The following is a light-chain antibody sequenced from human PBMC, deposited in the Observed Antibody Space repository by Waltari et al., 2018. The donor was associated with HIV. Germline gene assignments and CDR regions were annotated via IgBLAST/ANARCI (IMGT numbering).Light chain of an antibody. CDR2: WAS. CDR1: QSVLYSSNNKNF. Sequence: DIVMTQSPDSLAVSLGERATINCKSSQSVLYSSNNKNFLAWYQQKPRQPPKLLIYWASTRESGVPDRFSGSGSGTDFTLTISSLQAEDVAVYYCHQYYRTPWTFGQGTKVEIK. J-gene: IGKJ1*01. V-gene: IGKV4-1*01. CDR3: HQYYRTPWT.